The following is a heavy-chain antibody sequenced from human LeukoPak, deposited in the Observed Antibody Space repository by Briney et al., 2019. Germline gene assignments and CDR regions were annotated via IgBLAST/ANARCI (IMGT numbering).Heavy chain of an antibody. CDR3: ASQTLPGWYFNV. CDR2: ISSSGNT. CDR1: GGSITSFY. V-gene: IGHV4-4*07. Sequence: SETLSLTCTVSGGSITSFYWTWIRQSAEKGLEWIGRISSSGNTKYNPSLNSRVTMSVDTSKDQFSLNLRSVTAADTAFYYCASQTLPGWYFNVWGRGTLVTVSS. J-gene: IGHJ2*01.